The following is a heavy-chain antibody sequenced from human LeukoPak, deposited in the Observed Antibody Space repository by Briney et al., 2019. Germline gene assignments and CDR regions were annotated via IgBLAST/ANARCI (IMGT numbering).Heavy chain of an antibody. J-gene: IGHJ4*02. CDR3: ATKQWLAPPPDS. D-gene: IGHD6-19*01. CDR2: INTDGTVT. CDR1: GFTFSKYW. V-gene: IGHV3-74*01. Sequence: VGCLRLSCAASGFTFSKYWMLWVRQAPGKGLESVSRINTDGTVTTYADSVKGRFTVSRDNADNTMFLQMNSVRDEDTAVYYCATKQWLAPPPDSWGQGTPVTVLS.